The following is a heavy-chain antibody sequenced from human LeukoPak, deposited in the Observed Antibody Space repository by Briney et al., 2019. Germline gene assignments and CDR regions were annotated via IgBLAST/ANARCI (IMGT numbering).Heavy chain of an antibody. J-gene: IGHJ3*02. CDR1: GFTFSSYW. V-gene: IGHV3-74*01. Sequence: QPGGSLRLSCAASGFTFSSYWMHWVRQAPGKGLVWVSRINSDGSSTSYADSVKGRFTISRDNAKNTLYLQMNSLRAEDTAVYYCARVHQLPSGDAFDIWGQGTMVTVSS. D-gene: IGHD2-2*01. CDR3: ARVHQLPSGDAFDI. CDR2: INSDGSST.